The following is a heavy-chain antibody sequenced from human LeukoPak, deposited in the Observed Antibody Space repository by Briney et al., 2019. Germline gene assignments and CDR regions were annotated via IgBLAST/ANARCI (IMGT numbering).Heavy chain of an antibody. Sequence: PGGCLRLSCAAPGFTFSSYAMSWVRQAPGKGLEWVSAISGSGGSTYYADSVKGRFTISRDNSKNTLYLQMNSLRAEDTAVYYCAKSKVVGAITFDYWGQGTLVTVSS. D-gene: IGHD1-26*01. V-gene: IGHV3-23*01. CDR2: ISGSGGST. CDR3: AKSKVVGAITFDY. J-gene: IGHJ4*02. CDR1: GFTFSSYA.